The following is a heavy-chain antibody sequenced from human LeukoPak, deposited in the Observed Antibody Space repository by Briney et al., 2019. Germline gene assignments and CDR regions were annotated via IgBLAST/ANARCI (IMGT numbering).Heavy chain of an antibody. D-gene: IGHD3-22*01. CDR2: ISDSGGST. CDR3: ARGYYFGSSGTPDAFDI. J-gene: IGHJ3*02. V-gene: IGHV3-23*01. Sequence: GGSLRLSCAASGFTFTSYAMSWVRQAPGKGLEWVSAISDSGGSTYYADSVKGRFTISRDNSKNTLYLQMNCLRAEDTAVYYCARGYYFGSSGTPDAFDIWGQGTMVTVSS. CDR1: GFTFTSYA.